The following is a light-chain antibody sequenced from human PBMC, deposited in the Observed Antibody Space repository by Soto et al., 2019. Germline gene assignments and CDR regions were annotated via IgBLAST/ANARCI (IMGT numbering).Light chain of an antibody. J-gene: IGKJ4*01. CDR2: GAS. CDR3: QQRSSWLT. Sequence: EMGMTLCPATRSVSPGERATLSFRASQSVSSKLAWYQQKPGQAPRLLIYGASTRATGIPARFTGSGPETDFTLTISSLEPEDFAVYCCQQRSSWLTFGGGTKVDIK. CDR1: QSVSSK. V-gene: IGKV3D-11*02.